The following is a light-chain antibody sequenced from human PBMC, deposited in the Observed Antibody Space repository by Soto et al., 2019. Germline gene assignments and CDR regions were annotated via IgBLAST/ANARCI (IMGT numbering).Light chain of an antibody. V-gene: IGKV3-15*01. CDR1: QSVSSN. CDR2: DAS. J-gene: IGKJ3*01. CDR3: QQYNNWPVT. Sequence: EIVMTQSPATLSVSPGERATLSCRASQSVSSNLAWYQQKPGQAPRLLIYDASTRPTGIPARFSGSGSGTEFTLTISSLQSEDFAVYYCQQYNNWPVTFGPATKVDIK.